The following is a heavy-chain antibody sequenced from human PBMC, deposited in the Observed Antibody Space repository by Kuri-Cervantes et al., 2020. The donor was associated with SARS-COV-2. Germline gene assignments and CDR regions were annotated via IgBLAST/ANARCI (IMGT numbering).Heavy chain of an antibody. V-gene: IGHV1-2*04. J-gene: IGHJ4*02. Sequence: ASVKASCKASGYTFTGYYMHWVRQAPGQGLEWMGWINPNSGGTNYAQKFQGWVTMTRDTSISTAYMELRSLRSDDTAVYYCARVRKITGTTPDYWGQGTLVTVSS. D-gene: IGHD1-7*01. CDR2: INPNSGGT. CDR3: ARVRKITGTTPDY. CDR1: GYTFTGYY.